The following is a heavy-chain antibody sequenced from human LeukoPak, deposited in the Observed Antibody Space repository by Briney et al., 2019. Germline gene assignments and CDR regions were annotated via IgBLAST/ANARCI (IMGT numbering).Heavy chain of an antibody. Sequence: GGSLRLSCAASGFTISSNYMSWVRQAPGKGLEWVSGIASGGATTFYADSVKGRFTISRDNSKNTLYLQMNSLRAEDTAVYYCARADYGDYDTGRGFDYWGQGTLVTVSS. J-gene: IGHJ4*02. V-gene: IGHV3-66*02. CDR3: ARADYGDYDTGRGFDY. CDR2: IASGGATT. CDR1: GFTISSNY. D-gene: IGHD4-17*01.